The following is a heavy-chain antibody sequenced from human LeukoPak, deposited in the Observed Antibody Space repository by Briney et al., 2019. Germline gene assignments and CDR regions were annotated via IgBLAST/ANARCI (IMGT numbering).Heavy chain of an antibody. CDR3: ARHYCSGSYDAFDI. J-gene: IGHJ3*02. Sequence: GESLKISCKGSGYSFTSYWIGWVRQMPGKGLQWMGIIYPSDSDTTYSPSFQGQVTISADKSISTASLQWSSLKASDTAMYYCARHYCSGSYDAFDIWGQGTMVTVSS. V-gene: IGHV5-51*01. CDR1: GYSFTSYW. CDR2: IYPSDSDT. D-gene: IGHD3-10*01.